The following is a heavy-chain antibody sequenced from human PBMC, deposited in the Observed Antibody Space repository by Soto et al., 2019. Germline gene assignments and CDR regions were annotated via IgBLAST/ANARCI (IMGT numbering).Heavy chain of an antibody. Sequence: GASVKVSCKAFGYTFTSYYIYWVRQAPGQGLEWVGIIDPSGGSTNYALKLQDRVTMTRDTSTSTVYMELSSLRSEDTAVYYCARRSAMAAAENYFDYWGRGTLVTVSS. CDR1: GYTFTSYY. CDR3: ARRSAMAAAENYFDY. CDR2: IDPSGGST. J-gene: IGHJ4*02. D-gene: IGHD6-13*01. V-gene: IGHV1-46*01.